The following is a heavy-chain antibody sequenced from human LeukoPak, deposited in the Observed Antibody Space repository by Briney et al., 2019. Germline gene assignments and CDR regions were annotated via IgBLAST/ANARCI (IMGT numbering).Heavy chain of an antibody. CDR2: ISGSGGST. Sequence: PGGSLRLSCAASGFTFSSYAMSWVRQAPGKGLEWVSAISGSGGSTYYADSVKGRFTISRDNSKNTLYLQMNSLRAEDTAVYYCAKDYYDSSGYYTEDAFDIWGQGTMVTVSS. CDR3: AKDYYDSSGYYTEDAFDI. CDR1: GFTFSSYA. V-gene: IGHV3-23*01. J-gene: IGHJ3*02. D-gene: IGHD3-22*01.